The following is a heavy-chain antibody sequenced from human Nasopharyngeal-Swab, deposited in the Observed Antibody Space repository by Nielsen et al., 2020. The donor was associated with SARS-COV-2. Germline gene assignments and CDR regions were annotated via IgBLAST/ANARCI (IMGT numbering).Heavy chain of an antibody. Sequence: GESLKISCAASGFMFRTYAVHWVRQAPGEGLEWVAVISYDGGNKYYADPVKGRFTISRDNSKNTVYLQMDSLRLGDTAVYYCARGSTRNGGTAWVDWGQGTLVTVSS. CDR3: ARGSTRNGGTAWVD. CDR2: ISYDGGNK. D-gene: IGHD1-1*01. J-gene: IGHJ4*02. V-gene: IGHV3-30*03. CDR1: GFMFRTYA.